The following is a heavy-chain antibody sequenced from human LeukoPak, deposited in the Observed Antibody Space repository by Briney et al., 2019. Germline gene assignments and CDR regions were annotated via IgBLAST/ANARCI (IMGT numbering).Heavy chain of an antibody. CDR2: IKSKTDGGTT. D-gene: IGHD6-19*01. Sequence: GGSLRLSCAASGFTFNNAWMSWVRQAPGKGLEWVGRIKSKTDGGTTDYAAPVKGRFTISRDDSKNTLYLQMNSLKTEDTAVYYCTTDNWYSSGWYDDGIDYWGQGTLVTVSS. CDR3: TTDNWYSSGWYDDGIDY. J-gene: IGHJ4*02. CDR1: GFTFNNAW. V-gene: IGHV3-15*01.